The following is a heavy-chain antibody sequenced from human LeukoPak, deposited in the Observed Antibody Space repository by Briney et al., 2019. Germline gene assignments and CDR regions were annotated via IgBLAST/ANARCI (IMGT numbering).Heavy chain of an antibody. CDR1: GFTFSSYG. D-gene: IGHD3-9*01. CDR3: AKTSSYYDILTGYSDY. V-gene: IGHV3-30*18. CDR2: ISYDGSNK. Sequence: GGSLRLSCAASGFTFSSYGMHWVRQAPGKGLEWVAVISYDGSNKYYADSVKGRFTISRDNSKNTLYLQMNSLRAEDTAVYYCAKTSSYYDILTGYSDYWGQGTLVTISS. J-gene: IGHJ4*02.